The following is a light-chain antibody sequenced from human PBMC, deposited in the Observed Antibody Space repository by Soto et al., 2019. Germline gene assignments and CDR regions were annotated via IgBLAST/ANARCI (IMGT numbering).Light chain of an antibody. V-gene: IGKV3-11*01. CDR1: QSVSSY. CDR3: QQRSNWPPFS. Sequence: EIVLTQSPATLSLSPGERATLSCRASQSVSSYLVWYQQKPGQAPRLLIYDASTRATGVPARFSGSGSGTDFTLTISSLEPEEFAVYYCQQRSNWPPFSFGPGTKVDIK. J-gene: IGKJ3*01. CDR2: DAS.